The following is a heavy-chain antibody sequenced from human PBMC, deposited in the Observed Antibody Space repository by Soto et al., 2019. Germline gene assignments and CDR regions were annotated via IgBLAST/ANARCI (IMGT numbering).Heavy chain of an antibody. CDR2: INHSGST. V-gene: IGHV4-34*01. CDR3: ARRVRSVRGVIKGGAFDI. CDR1: GGSFSGYY. D-gene: IGHD3-10*01. J-gene: IGHJ3*02. Sequence: QVQLQQWGAGLLKPSETLSLTCAVYGGSFSGYYWSWIRQPPGKGLEWIGEINHSGSTNYNPSLKSRVTISVDTYKNQFSLKLSSVTAADTAVYYCARRVRSVRGVIKGGAFDIWGQGTMVTVSS.